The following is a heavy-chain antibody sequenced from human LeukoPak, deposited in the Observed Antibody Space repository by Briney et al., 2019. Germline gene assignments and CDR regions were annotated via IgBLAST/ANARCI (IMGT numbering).Heavy chain of an antibody. Sequence: GASVKVSCKASGYTFTSYYMHWVRQAPGQGLEWMGIINPSGGSTSYAQKFQGRVTMTRDMSTSTVYMELSSLKSEDAAVYYCARQGGDIVVVVAATHNWFDPWGQGTLVTVSS. CDR1: GYTFTSYY. CDR2: INPSGGST. V-gene: IGHV1-46*01. J-gene: IGHJ5*02. D-gene: IGHD2-15*01. CDR3: ARQGGDIVVVVAATHNWFDP.